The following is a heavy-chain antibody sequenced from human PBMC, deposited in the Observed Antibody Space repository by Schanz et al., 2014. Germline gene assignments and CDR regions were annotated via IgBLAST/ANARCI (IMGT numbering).Heavy chain of an antibody. Sequence: VQLVESGGGLVKPGGSLRLSCTASGFTFSDYYMTWIRQAPGKGLEWVSAISGSGGSTYYADSVKGRFTISRDNSKNTLYLQMNSLRAEDTAVYYCAREAKWGQWYFDLWGRGSLVTVSS. CDR2: ISGSGGST. D-gene: IGHD1-26*01. J-gene: IGHJ2*01. V-gene: IGHV3-23*04. CDR1: GFTFSDYY. CDR3: AREAKWGQWYFDL.